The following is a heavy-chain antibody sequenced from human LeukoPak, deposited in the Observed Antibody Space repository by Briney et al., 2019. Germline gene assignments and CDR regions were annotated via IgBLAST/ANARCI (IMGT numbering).Heavy chain of an antibody. CDR3: CYAMDV. CDR1: GFTFNDAR. Sequence: GGSLRLSCAASGFTFNDARMSWVRQAPGKGLEWVGRIKSKTDGGTADYAAPVKGRFTISRDDSKNTLYLQMDSLKTEDTAVYYCCYAMDVWGQGTTVTVSS. J-gene: IGHJ6*02. V-gene: IGHV3-15*01. CDR2: IKSKTDGGTA.